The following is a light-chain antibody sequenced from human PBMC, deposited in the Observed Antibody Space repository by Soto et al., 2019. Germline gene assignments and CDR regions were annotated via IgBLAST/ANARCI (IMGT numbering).Light chain of an antibody. CDR1: SSNIGAGYD. CDR3: QSYDSSLSAV. Sequence: QSVLTQPPSVSGAPGQRVTISCTGSSSNIGAGYDVHWYQQLPGTAPKLLIYGNSNRPSGVPDRFSGSKSGTSASLAITGLQAEDEPDYYCQSYDSSLSAVFGGGTQLTVL. CDR2: GNS. V-gene: IGLV1-40*01. J-gene: IGLJ7*01.